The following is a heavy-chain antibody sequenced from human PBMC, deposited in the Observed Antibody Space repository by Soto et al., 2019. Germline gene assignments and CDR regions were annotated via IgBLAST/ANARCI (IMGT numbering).Heavy chain of an antibody. J-gene: IGHJ4*02. CDR1: GFTFDDYA. CDR3: AKDYAGYCSTTSCYSYFDY. D-gene: IGHD2-2*01. CDR2: ISWNSGSI. V-gene: IGHV3-9*01. Sequence: EVQLVASGGDLVHPGRSLRLSCAASGFTFDDYAMHWVRQAPGKGLEWVSGISWNSGSIDYADSVKGRFTISRDNAKNSLYLQMNSLRAEDTALYYCAKDYAGYCSTTSCYSYFDYWGQGTLVTVSS.